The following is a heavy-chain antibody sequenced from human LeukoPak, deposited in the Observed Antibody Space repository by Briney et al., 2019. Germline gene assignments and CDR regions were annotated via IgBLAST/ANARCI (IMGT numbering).Heavy chain of an antibody. CDR3: ARGIAAAGTPPGYYYYYYMDV. CDR1: GYTFTSYG. Sequence: ASVKVSCKASGYTFTSYGISWVRQAPGQGREWVGWISAYNGNANYAQKLQGRLTMTTDTSTSTAYMELRSLRSDDTAVYYCARGIAAAGTPPGYYYYYYMDVWGKGTTVTISS. J-gene: IGHJ6*03. D-gene: IGHD6-13*01. CDR2: ISAYNGNA. V-gene: IGHV1-18*01.